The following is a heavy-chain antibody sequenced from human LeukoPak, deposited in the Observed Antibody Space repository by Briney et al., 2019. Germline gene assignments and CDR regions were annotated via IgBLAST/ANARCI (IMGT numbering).Heavy chain of an antibody. V-gene: IGHV2-70*20. J-gene: IGHJ4*02. D-gene: IGHD3-22*01. CDR3: ARAYYYDSSGYTFDY. CDR1: GFSLRTSGMC. Sequence: SGPALVKPTQTLTLTCTFSGFSLRTSGMCVSWVRQPPGKALEWLALIDWDDDKYYSTSLKTRLTISKDTSKTQVVLTMTNMDPVDTATYYCARAYYYDSSGYTFDYWGQGTLVTVSS. CDR2: IDWDDDK.